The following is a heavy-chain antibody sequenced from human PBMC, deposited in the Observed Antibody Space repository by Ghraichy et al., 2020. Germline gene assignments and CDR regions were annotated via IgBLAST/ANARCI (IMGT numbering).Heavy chain of an antibody. J-gene: IGHJ6*02. CDR3: ARDWLPPVASYYGMDV. CDR2: ISAYNGNT. D-gene: IGHD2-15*01. CDR1: GYTFTSYG. Sequence: ASVKVSCKASGYTFTSYGISWVRQAPGQGLEWMGWISAYNGNTNYAQKLQGRVTMTTDTSTSTAYMELRSLRSDDTAVYYCARDWLPPVASYYGMDVWGQGTTVTVSS. V-gene: IGHV1-18*04.